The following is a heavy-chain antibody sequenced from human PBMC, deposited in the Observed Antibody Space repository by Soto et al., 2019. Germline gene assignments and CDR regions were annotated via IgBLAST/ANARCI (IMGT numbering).Heavy chain of an antibody. D-gene: IGHD3-10*01. CDR1: GFTFSNYG. CDR3: ASWIGKFNFDC. CDR2: IFDDGSNN. V-gene: IGHV3-33*01. J-gene: IGHJ4*02. Sequence: QVELKESGGGVVQPGMSLTLPCAASGFTFSNYGMHWVRQSPGKGLEWVAAIFDDGSNNQYADSVKGRFSISRDNSKGTVFLQMNTLRAADTAVYYFASWIGKFNFDCWGPGALVTVSS.